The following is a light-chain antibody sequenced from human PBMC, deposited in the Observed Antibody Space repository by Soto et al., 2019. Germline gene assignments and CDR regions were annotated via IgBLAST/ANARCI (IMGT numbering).Light chain of an antibody. Sequence: QYALTQPASVSGSPGQSITISCTGTSSDVGAYNYVSWYQQHPGKAPKLMIYDVINRPSGVSYRFSASKSGNTASLTISGLQAEDEADYYCSSYTTSTTVIFGGGTKVTV. J-gene: IGLJ2*01. CDR1: SSDVGAYNY. CDR3: SSYTTSTTVI. CDR2: DVI. V-gene: IGLV2-14*01.